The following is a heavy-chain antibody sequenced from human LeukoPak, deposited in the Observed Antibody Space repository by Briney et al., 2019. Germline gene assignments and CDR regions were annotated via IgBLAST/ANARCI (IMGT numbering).Heavy chain of an antibody. J-gene: IGHJ4*02. D-gene: IGHD1-26*01. Sequence: ASVKVSCKASGYTFTSYDINWVRQATGQGLEWMGWINPNSGGTNYAQKFQGRVTMTRDTSISTAYMELSRLRSDDTAVYYCARVGNSGSYDYWGQGTLVTVSS. CDR2: INPNSGGT. V-gene: IGHV1-2*02. CDR3: ARVGNSGSYDY. CDR1: GYTFTSYD.